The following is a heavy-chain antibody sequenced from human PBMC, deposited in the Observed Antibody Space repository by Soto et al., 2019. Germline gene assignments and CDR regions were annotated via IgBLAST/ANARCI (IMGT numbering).Heavy chain of an antibody. D-gene: IGHD2-21*01. J-gene: IGHJ4*02. V-gene: IGHV1-69*04. CDR1: GGTFSSYT. CDR2: IIPVLDIS. CDR3: ARDYSLSVLTGAY. Sequence: SVKVSCKASGGTFSSYTITWVRQAPGQGLECMGRIIPVLDISNYALKFQGRLTITADESTSTAYMELINLTSEDTAVYYCARDYSLSVLTGAYWGQGTLVTVSS.